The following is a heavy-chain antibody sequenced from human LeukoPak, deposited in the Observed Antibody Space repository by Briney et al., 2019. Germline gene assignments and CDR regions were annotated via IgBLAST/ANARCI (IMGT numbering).Heavy chain of an antibody. CDR3: GRALGSPLDY. CDR1: GFTFSSYG. V-gene: IGHV3-33*01. CDR2: IWYDGSNK. D-gene: IGHD1-26*01. J-gene: IGHJ4*02. Sequence: PAGSLRLSCAASGFTFSSYGMHWVRQAPGKGLEWVAVIWYDGSNKYYADSVKGRFTISRDNAKNTLYLQMNSLRADDTAVYYCGRALGSPLDYWGQGTLVIVSS.